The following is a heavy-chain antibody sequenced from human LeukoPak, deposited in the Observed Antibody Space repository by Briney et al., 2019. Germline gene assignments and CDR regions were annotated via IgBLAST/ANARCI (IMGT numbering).Heavy chain of an antibody. CDR3: ARWRGLHRVFDY. CDR1: GFTFSSYG. CDR2: ISGSGGST. Sequence: GGTLRLSCAASGFTFSSYGMSWVRQAPGKGLEWVSGISGSGGSTYYADSVKGRFTISRDNSKNTLYLQMNSLRAEDTAVYYCARWRGLHRVFDYWGQGTLVTVSS. V-gene: IGHV3-23*01. D-gene: IGHD3-3*01. J-gene: IGHJ4*02.